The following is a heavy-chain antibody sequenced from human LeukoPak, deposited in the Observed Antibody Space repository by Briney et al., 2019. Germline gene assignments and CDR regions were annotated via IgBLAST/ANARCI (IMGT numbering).Heavy chain of an antibody. CDR3: ARAYDSSGYSAYFDY. D-gene: IGHD3-22*01. Sequence: SVKVSCKASGGTFSSYAWVRQAPGQGLEWMGGIIPMFGTAKYAQKFQGRVTITADESTSTAYMELSSLRSEDTAVYYCARAYDSSGYSAYFDYWGQGTLVTVSS. J-gene: IGHJ4*02. CDR2: IIPMFGTA. CDR1: GGTFSSYA. V-gene: IGHV1-69*13.